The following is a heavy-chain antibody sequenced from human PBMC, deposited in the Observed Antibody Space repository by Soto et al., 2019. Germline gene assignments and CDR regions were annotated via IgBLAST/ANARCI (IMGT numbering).Heavy chain of an antibody. Sequence: QVQLVQSGAEVKKPGASVKVSCKASGYTFTSYGISWVRQAPGQGLEWMGWISAYNGNTNYAQKLQGRVTMTTDTXXSXAXXELRSLRSDDTAVYYCARVVISSSAMVEYYYGMDVWGQGTTVTVSS. J-gene: IGHJ6*02. CDR2: ISAYNGNT. CDR1: GYTFTSYG. V-gene: IGHV1-18*01. CDR3: ARVVISSSAMVEYYYGMDV. D-gene: IGHD5-18*01.